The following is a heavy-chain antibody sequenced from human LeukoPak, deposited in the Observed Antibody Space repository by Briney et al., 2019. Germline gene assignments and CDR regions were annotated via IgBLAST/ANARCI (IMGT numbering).Heavy chain of an antibody. Sequence: PSETLSLTCDVSGYSIRSNYYWGWIRQPPGKGLEWIGSIYHSGSTYYNPSLKSRVTISVDTSKNQFSLKLSSVTAADTAVYYCARNVSYSFDYWGQGTLVTASS. CDR1: GYSIRSNYY. V-gene: IGHV4-38-2*01. D-gene: IGHD1-1*01. J-gene: IGHJ4*02. CDR2: IYHSGST. CDR3: ARNVSYSFDY.